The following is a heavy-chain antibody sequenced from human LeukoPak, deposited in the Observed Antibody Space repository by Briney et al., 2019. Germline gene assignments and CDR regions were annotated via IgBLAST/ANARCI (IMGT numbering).Heavy chain of an antibody. D-gene: IGHD6-19*01. CDR3: AKEGEGYSSGWFVDY. V-gene: IGHV3-23*01. CDR2: ISGSGGGT. J-gene: IGHJ4*02. Sequence: GGSLRLSCAASGFTFSSCAMSWVRQAPGKGLEWVSAISGSGGGTYYADSVKGRFTISRDNSKNTLSLQMNSLRAEDTAVYYCAKEGEGYSSGWFVDYWGQGTLAAVSS. CDR1: GFTFSSCA.